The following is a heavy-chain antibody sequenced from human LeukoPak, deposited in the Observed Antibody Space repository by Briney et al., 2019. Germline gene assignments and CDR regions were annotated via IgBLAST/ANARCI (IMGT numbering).Heavy chain of an antibody. CDR1: GYTFTGYY. CDR3: AGGDRPNDYYYYYYMDV. Sequence: GASVKVSCKASGYTFTGYYMHWVRQAPGQGLEWMGWINPNSGGTNYAQKFQGRVTMTRDTSISTAYMELSRLRSDDTAVYYCAGGDRPNDYYYYYYMDVWGKGTTVTVSS. J-gene: IGHJ6*03. D-gene: IGHD3-16*02. V-gene: IGHV1-2*02. CDR2: INPNSGGT.